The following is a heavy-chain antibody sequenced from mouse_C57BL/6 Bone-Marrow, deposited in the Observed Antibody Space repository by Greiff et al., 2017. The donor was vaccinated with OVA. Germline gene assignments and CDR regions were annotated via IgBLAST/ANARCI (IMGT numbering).Heavy chain of an antibody. CDR3: ARAGYDYAWFAY. D-gene: IGHD2-4*01. Sequence: QVQLQQPGAELVKPGASVKMSCKASGYTFTSYWITWVKQRPGQGLEWIGDISPGSGSTNYNEKFKSKATLTVDTSSSTAYMQLSSLTSEDSAVYYCARAGYDYAWFAYWGQGTLVTVSA. J-gene: IGHJ3*01. CDR2: ISPGSGST. CDR1: GYTFTSYW. V-gene: IGHV1-55*01.